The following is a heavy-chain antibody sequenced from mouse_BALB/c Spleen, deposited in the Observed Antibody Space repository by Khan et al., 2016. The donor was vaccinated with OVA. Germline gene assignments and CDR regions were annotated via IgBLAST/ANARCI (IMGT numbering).Heavy chain of an antibody. CDR1: GYTFTSYW. CDR3: VNHGSSSAWFTY. CDR2: INPSTDYT. Sequence: QVQLKQSGAELAKPGASVKMSCKASGYTFTSYWMPWVKQRPGQGLEWIGYINPSTDYTEYNQKFKDKATVTADKSSSTAYMQLPSLTSEDSAIYFCVNHGSSSAWFTYWGQGTLVTVSA. J-gene: IGHJ3*01. D-gene: IGHD1-1*01. V-gene: IGHV1-7*01.